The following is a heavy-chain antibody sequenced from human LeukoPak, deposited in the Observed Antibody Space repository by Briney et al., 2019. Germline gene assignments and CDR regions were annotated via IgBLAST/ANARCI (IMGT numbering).Heavy chain of an antibody. V-gene: IGHV3-7*02. J-gene: IGHJ4*02. CDR3: ARGRGYSDY. CDR2: IKQDGSEK. D-gene: IGHD5-18*01. Sequence: GGSLRLSCAVSGFXFSTYWISWVRQAPGTGLEWVANIKQDGSEKYYVDSLEGRFTISRDNAKNSLYLQMNSLRAEDTAVYYCARGRGYSDYWGQGTLVTVSS. CDR1: GFXFSTYW.